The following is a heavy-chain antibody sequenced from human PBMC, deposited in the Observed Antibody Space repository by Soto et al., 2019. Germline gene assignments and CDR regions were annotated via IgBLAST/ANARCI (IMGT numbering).Heavy chain of an antibody. CDR2: ISYDGSNK. D-gene: IGHD3-22*01. V-gene: IGHV3-30*18. CDR1: GFTFSSYG. CDR3: AKVPMYYYDSSGPSQDY. Sequence: QVQLVESGGGVVQPGRSLRLSCAASGFTFSSYGMHWVRQAPGKGLEWVAVISYDGSNKYYADSVKGRFTISRDNSKNXXYLQMNSLRAEDTAVYYCAKVPMYYYDSSGPSQDYWGQGTLVTVSS. J-gene: IGHJ4*02.